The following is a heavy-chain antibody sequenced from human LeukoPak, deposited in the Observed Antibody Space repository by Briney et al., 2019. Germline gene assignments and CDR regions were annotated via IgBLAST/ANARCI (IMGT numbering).Heavy chain of an antibody. CDR3: AREYYAGRVDI. D-gene: IGHD3-16*01. CDR2: ISSSGSTI. V-gene: IGHV3-48*03. Sequence: PGGSLRLSCAASGFTLSSYEMNWVRQAPGKGLEWVSYISSSGSTIYYADSVKGRFTISRDNAKSSLYLQMNSLRAEDTAVYYCAREYYAGRVDIWGQGTMVTVSS. J-gene: IGHJ3*02. CDR1: GFTLSSYE.